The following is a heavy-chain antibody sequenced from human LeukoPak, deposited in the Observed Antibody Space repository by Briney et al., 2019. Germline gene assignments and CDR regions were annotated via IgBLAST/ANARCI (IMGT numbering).Heavy chain of an antibody. V-gene: IGHV5-51*01. CDR3: ARRDSCGSGSYYFDY. Sequence: GESLQISCKGSGYSFTSYWIGWVRQMPGKGLEWMGIIYPGDSDTRYSPSFQGQVTISADKSISTAYLQWSSLKASDTAMYYCARRDSCGSGSYYFDYWGQGTLVTVSS. J-gene: IGHJ4*02. CDR2: IYPGDSDT. CDR1: GYSFTSYW. D-gene: IGHD3-10*01.